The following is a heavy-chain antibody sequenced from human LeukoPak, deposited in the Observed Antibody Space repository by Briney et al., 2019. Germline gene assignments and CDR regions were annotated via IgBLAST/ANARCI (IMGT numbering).Heavy chain of an antibody. Sequence: GGSLRLSCAASGFTFSSYSMNWVRQAPGKGLEWVSSISSSSSYIYYADSVKGQFTISRDNAKNSLYLQMNSLRAEDTAVYYCARGDWDDSSGYSYTGLDYWGQGTLVTVSS. D-gene: IGHD3-22*01. CDR1: GFTFSSYS. J-gene: IGHJ4*02. CDR3: ARGDWDDSSGYSYTGLDY. CDR2: ISSSSSYI. V-gene: IGHV3-21*01.